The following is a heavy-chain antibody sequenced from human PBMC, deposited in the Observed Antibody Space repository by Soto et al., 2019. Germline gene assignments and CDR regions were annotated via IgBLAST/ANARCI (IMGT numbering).Heavy chain of an antibody. Sequence: KSSETLSLTCAVSGGSISSSNWWSWVRQPPGKGLEWIGEIYHSGSTNYNPSLKSRVTISVDKSKNQFSLKLSSVTAADTAVYYCARLRLNDILTGYPYWGQGTLVTVSS. D-gene: IGHD3-9*01. CDR2: IYHSGST. V-gene: IGHV4-4*02. J-gene: IGHJ4*02. CDR3: ARLRLNDILTGYPY. CDR1: GGSISSSNW.